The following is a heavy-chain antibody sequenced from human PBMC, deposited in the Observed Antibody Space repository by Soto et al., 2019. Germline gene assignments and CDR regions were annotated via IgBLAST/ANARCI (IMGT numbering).Heavy chain of an antibody. CDR3: AKDVSSRRWFDP. CDR2: IQHTGNT. V-gene: IGHV4-4*07. CDR1: GASIRSYH. J-gene: IGHJ5*02. D-gene: IGHD3-16*01. Sequence: QVQLQESGPGLVKPSETLSLTCAVSGASIRSYHWSFLRQPAGKGLEWIGRIQHTGNTNYNHSLKSRVTMSADTYKNQISLKMTSVTAADTAVYFCAKDVSSRRWFDPWGQGVRVIVSS.